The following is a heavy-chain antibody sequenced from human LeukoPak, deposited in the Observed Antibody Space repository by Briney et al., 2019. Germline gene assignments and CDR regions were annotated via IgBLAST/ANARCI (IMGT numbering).Heavy chain of an antibody. J-gene: IGHJ4*02. CDR2: ISYDGSNK. CDR3: AKASGVFLN. D-gene: IGHD2-15*01. CDR1: GFTFSSYD. V-gene: IGHV3-30*18. Sequence: PGGSLRLSCAASGFTFSSYDMNWVRQAPGKGLEWVAVISYDGSNKYYADSVKGRFTISRDNSKNTLYLQMNSLRAEDTAVYYCAKASGVFLNWGQGTLVTVSS.